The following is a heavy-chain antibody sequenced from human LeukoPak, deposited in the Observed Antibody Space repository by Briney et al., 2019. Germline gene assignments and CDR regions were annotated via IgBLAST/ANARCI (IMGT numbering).Heavy chain of an antibody. D-gene: IGHD3-10*01. CDR2: IIPVFGSG. CDR1: GGTFRNYA. J-gene: IGHJ3*02. Sequence: SVKVSCKASGGTFRNYAINWVRQAPGQGLEWMGGIIPVFGSGKYAQKFQGRVTITADESTSTAYMELSSLRSEDTAVYYCEGIDETIWFGDRDKDCFDIWGQGTMVTVSS. V-gene: IGHV1-69*01. CDR3: EGIDETIWFGDRDKDCFDI.